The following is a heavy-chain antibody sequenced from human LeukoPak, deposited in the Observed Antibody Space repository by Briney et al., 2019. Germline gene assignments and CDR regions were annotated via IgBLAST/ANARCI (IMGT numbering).Heavy chain of an antibody. CDR2: ISGSGGST. CDR3: AKDQHRRSMGSIAAAGS. V-gene: IGHV3-23*01. Sequence: GGSLRLSCAASGFTVSSYAMSWVRQAPGKGLEWVSAISGSGGSTYYADPVKGRFTISRDNSKTTLYLKMNSLRAEDTAVYYCAKDQHRRSMGSIAAAGSWGQGTLVTVSS. J-gene: IGHJ5*02. D-gene: IGHD6-13*01. CDR1: GFTVSSYA.